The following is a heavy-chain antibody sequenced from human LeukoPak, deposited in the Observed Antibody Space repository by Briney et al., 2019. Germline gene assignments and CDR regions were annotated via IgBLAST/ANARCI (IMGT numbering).Heavy chain of an antibody. V-gene: IGHV1-46*01. J-gene: IGHJ3*02. D-gene: IGHD6-19*01. Sequence: GASVKVXCKTSGFTFTAYYLHWVRQAPGQGLEWLGVINPSDSTTGYAQRFEGRLTMTRDTSTSTGFMELTSLRSEDTAVYYCARGSQWLVRGSAFDIWGQGTMVTVSS. CDR3: ARGSQWLVRGSAFDI. CDR1: GFTFTAYY. CDR2: INPSDSTT.